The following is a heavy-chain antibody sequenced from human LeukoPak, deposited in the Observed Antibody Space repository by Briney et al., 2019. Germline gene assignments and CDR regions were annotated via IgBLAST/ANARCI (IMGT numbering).Heavy chain of an antibody. J-gene: IGHJ4*02. Sequence: SVKVSCTASGGTFSSYAISWVRQAPGQGLEWMGGIIPIFGTANYAQKFQGRVTITADESTSTAYMELSGLRSEDTAVYYCAACSGGSCYIVYWGQGTLVTVSS. CDR1: GGTFSSYA. CDR2: IIPIFGTA. CDR3: AACSGGSCYIVY. D-gene: IGHD2-15*01. V-gene: IGHV1-69*01.